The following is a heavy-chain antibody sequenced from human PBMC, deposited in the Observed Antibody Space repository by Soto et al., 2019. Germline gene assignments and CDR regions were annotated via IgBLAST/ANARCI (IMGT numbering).Heavy chain of an antibody. CDR1: GGTFSSYA. CDR3: ARSQGSSTSLENYYYYYYGMDV. V-gene: IGHV1-69*01. Sequence: QVQLVQSGAEVKKPGSSVKVSCKASGGTFSSYAISWVRQAPGQGLEWMGGIIPISETTNYAQKFQGRVTITADESKSTAYMELSSLRSEDTAVYYCARSQGSSTSLENYYYYYYGMDVWRQGTTVTVSS. J-gene: IGHJ6*02. CDR2: IIPISETT. D-gene: IGHD2-2*01.